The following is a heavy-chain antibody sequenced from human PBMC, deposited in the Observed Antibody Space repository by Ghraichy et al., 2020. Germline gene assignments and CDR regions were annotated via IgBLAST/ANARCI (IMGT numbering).Heavy chain of an antibody. CDR1: GFTFSSYS. CDR2: ISSSSSYI. CDR3: ARDRGEGTLIYYMDV. Sequence: GGSLRLSCAASGFTFSSYSMNWVRQAPGKGLEWVSSISSSSSYIYYADSVKGRFTISRDNAKNSLYLQMNSLRAEDTAVYYCARDRGEGTLIYYMDVWGKGTTVTVSS. D-gene: IGHD1-1*01. J-gene: IGHJ6*03. V-gene: IGHV3-21*01.